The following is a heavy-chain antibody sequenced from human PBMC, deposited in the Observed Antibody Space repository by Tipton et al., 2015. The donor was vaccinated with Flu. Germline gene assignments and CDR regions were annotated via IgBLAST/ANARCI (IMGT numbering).Heavy chain of an antibody. V-gene: IGHV4-59*13. CDR1: GGSISDYY. J-gene: IGHJ5*02. D-gene: IGHD2/OR15-2a*01. CDR2: IFYTGNT. CDR3: ARVNRSWLVP. Sequence: TLSLTCTVSGGSISDYYYTWIRQPPGKGLEWIGSIFYTGNTDYSPSLKSRVTISLDTSKNQFSLELTSMTAADTAVYYCARVNRSWLVPWGQGTLVTVSS.